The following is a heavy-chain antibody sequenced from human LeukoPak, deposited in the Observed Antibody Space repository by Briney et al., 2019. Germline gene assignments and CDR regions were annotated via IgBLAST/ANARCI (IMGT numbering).Heavy chain of an antibody. CDR3: ARDGGLHTNFDY. CDR2: TKPDGSAE. Sequence: GGSLRLSCAASGFSFRNYWMGRVRQAPGKGLEWVANTKPDGSAEYYADSVRGRFTASRDNANNLLYLQMNRLRAEDTAVYYCARDGGLHTNFDYWGQGTLLTVSS. V-gene: IGHV3-7*01. J-gene: IGHJ4*02. D-gene: IGHD2-15*01. CDR1: GFSFRNYW.